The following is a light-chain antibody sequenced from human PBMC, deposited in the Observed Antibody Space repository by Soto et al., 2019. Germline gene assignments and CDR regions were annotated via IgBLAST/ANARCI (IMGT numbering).Light chain of an antibody. CDR3: SSYAGSNNLV. V-gene: IGLV2-8*01. J-gene: IGLJ2*01. CDR1: SSDAGGYNY. Sequence: QSALTQPPSASGSPGQSVTISCTGTSSDAGGYNYVSWYQQHPGKAPKLMIYEVSKRPSGVPDRFSGSKSGNTASLTVSGIKAEDEADYYCSSYAGSNNLVFGGGTKLTV. CDR2: EVS.